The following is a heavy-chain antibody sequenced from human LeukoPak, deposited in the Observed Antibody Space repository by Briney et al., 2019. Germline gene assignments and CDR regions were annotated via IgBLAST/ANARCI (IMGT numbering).Heavy chain of an antibody. D-gene: IGHD3-22*01. CDR2: IYTSGST. Sequence: GSLRLSCAASGFTFSSYAMSWVRQAPGKGLEWIGRIYTSGSTNYNPSLKSRVTISVDTSKNQFSLKLSSVTAADTAVYYCARELRLLLDYWGQGTLVTVSS. CDR1: GFTFSSYA. V-gene: IGHV4-4*08. CDR3: ARELRLLLDY. J-gene: IGHJ4*02.